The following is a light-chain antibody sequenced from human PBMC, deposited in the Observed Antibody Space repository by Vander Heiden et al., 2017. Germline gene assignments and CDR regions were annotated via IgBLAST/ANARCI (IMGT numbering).Light chain of an antibody. CDR1: QSISSY. CDR3: QQSYSTPRYT. CDR2: AAF. Sequence: DIQMTQSPSSLSASVGDRVTITCRASQSISSYLNWYQQKPGKAPKLLIYAAFSLQSGVPSRFSGSGSGTDFTLTIISLQPEDFATYYCQQSYSTPRYTFGQGTKLEIK. V-gene: IGKV1-39*01. J-gene: IGKJ2*01.